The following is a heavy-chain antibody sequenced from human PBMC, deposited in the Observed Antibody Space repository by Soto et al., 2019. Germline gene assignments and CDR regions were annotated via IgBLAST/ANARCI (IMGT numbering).Heavy chain of an antibody. V-gene: IGHV3-23*01. J-gene: IGHJ6*01. D-gene: IGHD2-15*01. CDR2: ISSGGGST. CDR1: ALTFSSYA. CDR3: AKYWQEVSGFGMDV. Sequence: EVQLLESGGGLVQPGGSLRLSCVASALTFSSYAMSWVRQGPGKGLEWVSVISSGGGSTYYADSVKGRFTISRDNSKNTFYLRMNNLRADDTAVYFCAKYWQEVSGFGMDVWGQGTTVTVSS.